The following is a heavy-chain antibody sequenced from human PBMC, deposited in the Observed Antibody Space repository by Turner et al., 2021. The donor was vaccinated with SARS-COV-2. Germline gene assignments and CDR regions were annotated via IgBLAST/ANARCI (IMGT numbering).Heavy chain of an antibody. CDR3: AREHPPSSWQTYYFDF. D-gene: IGHD6-13*01. J-gene: IGHJ4*02. Sequence: HVQLVESGGGVVQPGRSLRLSCAASGFTFSSYGMHWVRQAPGKGLEWVAIIWYDGSNKYYADSVKGRFTISRDNSKNTLYLQMNSLRAEDTAVYYCAREHPPSSWQTYYFDFWGQGTLVTVSS. CDR2: IWYDGSNK. CDR1: GFTFSSYG. V-gene: IGHV3-33*01.